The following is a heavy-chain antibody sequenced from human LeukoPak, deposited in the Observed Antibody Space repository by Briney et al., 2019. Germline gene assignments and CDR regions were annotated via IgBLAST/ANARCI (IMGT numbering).Heavy chain of an antibody. CDR2: MNPNSGNT. V-gene: IGHV1-8*01. D-gene: IGHD2-2*01. CDR1: GYTFTSYD. Sequence: ASVKVSCKASGYTFTSYDINWVRQATGQGLEWMGWMNPNSGNTGYAQKFQGRVTMTRNTSISTAYMELSSLRSEDTAVYYCARDTPIYQLLWRYYYYGMDVWGQGTTVTVSS. J-gene: IGHJ6*02. CDR3: ARDTPIYQLLWRYYYYGMDV.